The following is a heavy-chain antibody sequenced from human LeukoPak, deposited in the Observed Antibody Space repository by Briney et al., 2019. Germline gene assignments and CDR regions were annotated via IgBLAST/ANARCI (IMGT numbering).Heavy chain of an antibody. V-gene: IGHV3-7*01. CDR2: IKQDGSET. CDR3: ARDRDSRWDFDL. Sequence: PGGSLRLSCAASGFTFSTYAMSWARQVPGKGLEWVASIKQDGSETYYVDSVKGRFTLSRDNAKNSLYLQMNSLRADDTAVYYCARDRDSRWDFDLWGRGTLVTVSS. CDR1: GFTFSTYA. D-gene: IGHD3-22*01. J-gene: IGHJ2*01.